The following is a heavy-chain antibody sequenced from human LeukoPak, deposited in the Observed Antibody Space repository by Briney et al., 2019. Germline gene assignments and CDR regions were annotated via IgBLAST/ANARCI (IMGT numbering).Heavy chain of an antibody. CDR3: ARQDLGRTPFDY. D-gene: IGHD1-1*01. V-gene: IGHV4-59*08. Sequence: PSETLSLTCTVSAGSISNYYWSWIRQPPGKGLEWIGNIHYSGITTYNPSLKSRVTISVDTSKNQFSLKLTSVTAADTAVYYCARQDLGRTPFDYWGQGTLVTVSS. CDR2: IHYSGIT. CDR1: AGSISNYY. J-gene: IGHJ4*02.